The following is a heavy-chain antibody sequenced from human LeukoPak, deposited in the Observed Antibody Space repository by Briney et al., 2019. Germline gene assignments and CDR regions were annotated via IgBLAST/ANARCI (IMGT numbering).Heavy chain of an antibody. CDR3: ARDSIGYSYGTGY. V-gene: IGHV3-21*01. D-gene: IGHD5-18*01. CDR2: ISSSSSYI. J-gene: IGHJ4*02. Sequence: AGSLRLSCAASGFTFSSYSMNWVRQAPGKGLEWVSSISSSSSYIYYAVSVKGRFTISRDNAKNSLYLQMNSLRAGDTAVYYCARDSIGYSYGTGYWGQRTLVTVSS. CDR1: GFTFSSYS.